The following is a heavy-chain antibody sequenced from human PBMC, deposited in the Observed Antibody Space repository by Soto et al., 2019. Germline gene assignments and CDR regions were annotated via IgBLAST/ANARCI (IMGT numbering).Heavy chain of an antibody. CDR2: ISYDGSNK. CDR1: GFTFSSYA. CDR3: ARPPPYDSSGYDPWYFDY. V-gene: IGHV3-30-3*01. J-gene: IGHJ4*02. D-gene: IGHD3-22*01. Sequence: GGSLRLSCAASGFTFSSYAMHWVRQAPGKGLEWVAVISYDGSNKYYADSVKGRFTISRDNSKNTLYLQMNSLRAEDTAVYYCARPPPYDSSGYDPWYFDYWGQGTLVTVSS.